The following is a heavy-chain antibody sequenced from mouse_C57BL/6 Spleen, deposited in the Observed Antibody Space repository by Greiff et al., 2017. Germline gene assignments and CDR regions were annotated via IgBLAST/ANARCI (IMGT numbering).Heavy chain of an antibody. V-gene: IGHV1-69*01. CDR1: GYTFTSYW. CDR3: ARTTAGDAMDY. D-gene: IGHD1-2*01. J-gene: IGHJ4*01. CDR2: IDPSDSYT. Sequence: QVQLQQPGAELVMPGASVKLSCKASGYTFTSYWMHWVKQRPGQGLEWIGEIDPSDSYTNYNQKFKGKSTLTVDKSSSTAYMQLSSLTSEDSAVYYCARTTAGDAMDYWGQGTSVTVSS.